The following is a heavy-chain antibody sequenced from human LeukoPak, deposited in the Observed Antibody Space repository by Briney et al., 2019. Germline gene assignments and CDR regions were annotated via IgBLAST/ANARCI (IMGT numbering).Heavy chain of an antibody. CDR1: GGTFSSYA. CDR2: IIPIFGTA. CDR3: ARDHHDYVWGSYRNLDY. D-gene: IGHD3-16*02. Sequence: SVKLSCKASGGTFSSYAISWVRQAPGQGLEWMGGIIPIFGTANYAQKFQGRVTITTDESTSTAYMQLSSLRSEDTAVHYCARDHHDYVWGSYRNLDYWGQGTLVTVSS. J-gene: IGHJ4*02. V-gene: IGHV1-69*05.